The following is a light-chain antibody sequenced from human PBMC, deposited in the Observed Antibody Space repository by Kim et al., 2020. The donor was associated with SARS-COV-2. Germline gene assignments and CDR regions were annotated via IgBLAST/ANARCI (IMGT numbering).Light chain of an antibody. CDR3: SSFTTRGTYV. CDR2: DVN. V-gene: IGLV2-14*03. CDR1: SSNIGSYNY. J-gene: IGLJ3*02. Sequence: QSALTQPASVSGSPGQSISISCTGTSSNIGSYNYVSWHQQHPGKPPKLMIYDVNKRPSGISSRFSGSKSGSTASLTISGLQAEDEADYYCSSFTTRGTYVFGGGTKVTVL.